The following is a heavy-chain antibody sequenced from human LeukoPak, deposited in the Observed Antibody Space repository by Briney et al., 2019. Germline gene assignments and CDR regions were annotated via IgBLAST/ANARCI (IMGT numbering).Heavy chain of an antibody. CDR2: ISYDGSNK. V-gene: IGHV3-30*18. Sequence: GRSLRLSCEASGFTFTSYGFHWVRQAPGKGLEWVAVISYDGSNKYYADSVKGRFTISRDNSKNTLYLQMNSLRAEDTAVYYCAKGYYDILTDYSMYYWGQGTLVTVSS. D-gene: IGHD3-9*01. CDR3: AKGYYDILTDYSMYY. J-gene: IGHJ4*02. CDR1: GFTFTSYG.